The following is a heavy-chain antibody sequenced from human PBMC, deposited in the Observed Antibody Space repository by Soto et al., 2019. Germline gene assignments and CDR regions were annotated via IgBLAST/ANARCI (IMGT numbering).Heavy chain of an antibody. J-gene: IGHJ4*02. V-gene: IGHV3-23*01. D-gene: IGHD3-16*01. CDR2: ISGSGGTT. CDR3: ARKPYLEYYFDY. CDR1: GFTFSSYA. Sequence: VQLLESGGGLVQPGGSLRLSCAASGFTFSSYAMSWVRQAPGKGLEWVSAISGSGGTTYYADSVKGRFTISRDNFKNRLYLQMNSLRAEDTAVYYCARKPYLEYYFDYWGQGTLVTVSS.